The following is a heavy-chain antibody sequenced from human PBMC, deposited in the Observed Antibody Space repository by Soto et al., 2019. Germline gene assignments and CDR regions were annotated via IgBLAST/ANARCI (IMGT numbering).Heavy chain of an antibody. CDR2: TYYRSKWYY. D-gene: IGHD6-13*01. CDR3: ARAFAGTIHH. Sequence: QVQLQQSGPGQVKPSETLALTCAISGDSISTNNGAWNWIRQSPSRGLEWLGRTYYRSKWYYDYAESVKSRITINPDTSKNQFSLHLTSVTPEDTAVYYCARAFAGTIHHWGPGTLVIVSS. CDR1: GDSISTNNGA. V-gene: IGHV6-1*01. J-gene: IGHJ1*01.